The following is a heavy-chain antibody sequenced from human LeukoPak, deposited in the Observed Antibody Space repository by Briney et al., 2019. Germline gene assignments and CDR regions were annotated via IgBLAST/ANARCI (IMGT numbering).Heavy chain of an antibody. CDR2: IYYSGST. J-gene: IGHJ4*02. V-gene: IGHV4-31*03. D-gene: IGHD4-17*01. CDR3: ARWSATVTPC. Sequence: SETLSLTYTVSGGSISSGGYYWSWIRQHPGKGLEWIGYIYYSGSTYYNPSLKSRVTISVDTSKNQFSLKLSSVTAADTAVYYCARWSATVTPCWGQGTLVTVSS. CDR1: GGSISSGGYY.